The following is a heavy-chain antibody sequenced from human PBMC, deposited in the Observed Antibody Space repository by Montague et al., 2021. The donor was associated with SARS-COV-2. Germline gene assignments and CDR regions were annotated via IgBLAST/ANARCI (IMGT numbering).Heavy chain of an antibody. CDR3: ARGARQGYGFRLGSFDS. Sequence: SETLSLTCTVSGGSITSYYWSWIRQPPGKGLEWIGHIYYTGSTNYNPSLKSRVTMSVDTSKNQFSLKLSSVTAADTAVYYCARGARQGYGFRLGSFDSWGQGTLVTVSS. CDR1: GGSITSYY. J-gene: IGHJ4*02. D-gene: IGHD3-10*01. V-gene: IGHV4-59*12. CDR2: IYYTGST.